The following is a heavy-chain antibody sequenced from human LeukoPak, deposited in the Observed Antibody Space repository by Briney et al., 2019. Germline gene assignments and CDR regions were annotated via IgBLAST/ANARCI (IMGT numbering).Heavy chain of an antibody. Sequence: GGSLRLSCEAYGFTLSCYWMSWVRQAPGKGLEWVPRIKQDGSEKHYMGSVKGRFTISRDNAQNSLYLQMNTLRAEDTAVYYCARYIETPRRDLDYWGQGSLVTVSS. CDR2: IKQDGSEK. D-gene: IGHD4-23*01. V-gene: IGHV3-7*01. CDR1: GFTLSCYW. CDR3: ARYIETPRRDLDY. J-gene: IGHJ4*02.